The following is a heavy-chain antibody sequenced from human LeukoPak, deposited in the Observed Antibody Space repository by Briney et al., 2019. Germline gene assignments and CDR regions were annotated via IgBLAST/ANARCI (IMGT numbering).Heavy chain of an antibody. CDR3: ARGNSYGDYELVAFDI. Sequence: SETLSLTCTVSGGSISSYYWSWIRQPPGKGLEWIGYIYYSGSTNYNPSLKSRVTISVDTSKNQFSLKLSSVTAADTAVYYCARGNSYGDYELVAFDIWGQGTMVTVSS. D-gene: IGHD4-17*01. CDR1: GGSISSYY. J-gene: IGHJ3*02. CDR2: IYYSGST. V-gene: IGHV4-59*01.